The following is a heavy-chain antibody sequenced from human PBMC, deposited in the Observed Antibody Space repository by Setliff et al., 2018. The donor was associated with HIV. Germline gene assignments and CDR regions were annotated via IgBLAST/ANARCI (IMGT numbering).Heavy chain of an antibody. J-gene: IGHJ4*02. CDR3: ARGPTGYSSGWSSWDVNDY. Sequence: ASVKVSCKTSGYTFTAYGINWVRQAPGQGLEWMGWSTVYNGNTNYAQKFQGRVTMTMDTSTNIAYMELKSLRSDDTAVYYCARGPTGYSSGWSSWDVNDYWGQGTLVTSPQ. CDR1: GYTFTAYG. D-gene: IGHD6-19*01. V-gene: IGHV1-18*01. CDR2: STVYNGNT.